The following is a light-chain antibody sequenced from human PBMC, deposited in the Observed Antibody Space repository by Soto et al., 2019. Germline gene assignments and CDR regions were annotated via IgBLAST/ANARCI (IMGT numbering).Light chain of an antibody. Sequence: QSVLTQPPSASGTPGQRVTISCSGSSSNIGSNFVYWYQQFPGTAPKLLIYRNNQRPSGVPDRLSGSKSGTSASLAISGLRSEDEADYYCAVWDDSVSGYVFGTGTKGTVL. CDR3: AVWDDSVSGYV. CDR1: SSNIGSNF. CDR2: RNN. J-gene: IGLJ1*01. V-gene: IGLV1-47*01.